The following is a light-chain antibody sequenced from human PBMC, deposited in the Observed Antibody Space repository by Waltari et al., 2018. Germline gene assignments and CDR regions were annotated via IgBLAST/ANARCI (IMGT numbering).Light chain of an antibody. J-gene: IGLJ2*01. V-gene: IGLV1-40*01. CDR1: SSHIGAGYD. CDR3: QSSDSSLSGVL. Sequence: QSVLAQPPSVSGAPGQRVTISCTGGSSHIGAGYDVPWYQQLPGTAPKLLIYDNNKRPSGVPDRFSGSKSGTSASLAITGLQVEDEADYYCQSSDSSLSGVLFGGGTKVTVL. CDR2: DNN.